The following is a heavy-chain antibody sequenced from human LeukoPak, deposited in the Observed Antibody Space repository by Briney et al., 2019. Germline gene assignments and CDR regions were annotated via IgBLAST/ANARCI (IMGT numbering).Heavy chain of an antibody. D-gene: IGHD3-10*01. J-gene: IGHJ4*02. V-gene: IGHV4-34*01. CDR2: INHSGST. Sequence: SETLSLTCAVYGGSFSGYYWSWLRQPPGKGLEWIGEINHSGSTNYNPSLKSRVTISVDTSKNQFSLKLSSVTAADTAVYYCARGHITMPSPPKKGRYYFDYWGQGTLVTVSS. CDR3: ARGHITMPSPPKKGRYYFDY. CDR1: GGSFSGYY.